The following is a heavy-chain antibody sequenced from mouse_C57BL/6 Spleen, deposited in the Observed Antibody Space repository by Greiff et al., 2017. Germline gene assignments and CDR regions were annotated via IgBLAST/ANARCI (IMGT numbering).Heavy chain of an antibody. CDR2: IDPENGDT. CDR3: SFYEGYHCAMED. V-gene: IGHV14-4*01. J-gene: IGHJ4*01. Sequence: VQLKQSGAELVRPGASVKLSCTASGFNIKDDYMHWVKQRPEQGLEWIGWIDPENGDTEYASKFQGKATITADTSSNTAYLQLSSLTSEDTAVYYCSFYEGYHCAMEDWGEGTSVTVSS. D-gene: IGHD2-3*01. CDR1: GFNIKDDY.